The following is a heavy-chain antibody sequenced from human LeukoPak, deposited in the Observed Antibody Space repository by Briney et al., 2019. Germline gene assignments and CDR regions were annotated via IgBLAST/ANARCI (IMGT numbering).Heavy chain of an antibody. V-gene: IGHV4-39*01. J-gene: IGHJ6*02. CDR1: GDSIISSSYY. Sequence: PSETQSLTCTVSGDSIISSSYYWGWVRQPPGEGLEWIGSIYYSGSTYYNPSLKSRVTISVDTSKNQFSLKLSSVTAADTAVYYCARDAKEIAAASYYYYYGMDVWGQGTTVTVSS. CDR2: IYYSGST. CDR3: ARDAKEIAAASYYYYYGMDV. D-gene: IGHD6-13*01.